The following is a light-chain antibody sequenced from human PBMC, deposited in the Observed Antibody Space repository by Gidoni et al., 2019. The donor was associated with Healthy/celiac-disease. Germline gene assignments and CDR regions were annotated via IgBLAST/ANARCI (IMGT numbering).Light chain of an antibody. CDR3: SSYAGSNKGV. CDR2: YVS. CDR1: ISDVGGYNY. J-gene: IGLJ3*02. V-gene: IGLV2-8*01. Sequence: QSALTQPHSASGSPGQSVTISCTGTISDVGGYNYVSWYKQHPVKATILMIYYVSKRHSGVPYRFSGSNSGNTASLTVSVLLAEDEAYYYCSSYAGSNKGVFGGGTKLTVL.